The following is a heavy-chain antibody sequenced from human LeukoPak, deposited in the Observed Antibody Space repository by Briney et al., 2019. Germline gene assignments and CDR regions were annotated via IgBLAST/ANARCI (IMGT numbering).Heavy chain of an antibody. CDR1: GFTFSTHG. V-gene: IGHV3-30*02. J-gene: IGHJ2*01. Sequence: PGGSLRLSCAASGFTFSTHGMHWVRQAPGKGLEWVAFIRYDGINKYYADSVKGRFTISRDSFKNTLYLQMNSLRAEDTAVYYCARDGLAAATLHWCFDLWGRGTLVTVSS. CDR2: IRYDGINK. D-gene: IGHD6-25*01. CDR3: ARDGLAAATLHWCFDL.